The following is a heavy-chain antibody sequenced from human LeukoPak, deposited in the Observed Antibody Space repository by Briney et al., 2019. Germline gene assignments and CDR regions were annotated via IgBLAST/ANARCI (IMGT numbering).Heavy chain of an antibody. CDR2: ISYDGNNK. CDR1: GFSFSTYG. D-gene: IGHD6-19*01. CDR3: GGGWYFFDY. J-gene: IGHJ4*02. V-gene: IGHV3-30*03. Sequence: GRSLRLSCAASGFSFSTYGMQWVRQAPGKGLEWVAVISYDGNNKYYADSVKGRFSISRDNSKSTLYLQMNSLRAEDTAVYYCGGGWYFFDYWGQGTLVTVSS.